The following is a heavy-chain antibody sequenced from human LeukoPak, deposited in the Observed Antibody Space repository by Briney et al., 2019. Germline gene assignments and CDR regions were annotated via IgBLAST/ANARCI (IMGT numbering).Heavy chain of an antibody. V-gene: IGHV3-7*01. Sequence: GGSLRLSCAASGFTFSNYWMSWVRQAPGKGLEWVANIKFDGSDKFYVDSVKGRFTISRDNAKNSLYLQMNSLRAEDTAVYYCASQWGIAAAGTSDYWGQGTLVTVSS. D-gene: IGHD6-13*01. CDR1: GFTFSNYW. CDR3: ASQWGIAAAGTSDY. J-gene: IGHJ4*02. CDR2: IKFDGSDK.